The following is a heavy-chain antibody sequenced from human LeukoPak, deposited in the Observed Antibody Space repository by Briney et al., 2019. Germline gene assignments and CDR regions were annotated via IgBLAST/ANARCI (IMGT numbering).Heavy chain of an antibody. V-gene: IGHV3-7*03. Sequence: GGSLRLSCAASGFTFSSYWMSWVRQAPGKGLEWVANIKQDASEKYYVDSVKGRFTISRDNAKNSLYLQMNSLRAEDTAVYYCATNYYYDSSGYYYYFWGQGTLVTVSS. J-gene: IGHJ4*02. CDR2: IKQDASEK. CDR3: ATNYYYDSSGYYYYF. D-gene: IGHD3-22*01. CDR1: GFTFSSYW.